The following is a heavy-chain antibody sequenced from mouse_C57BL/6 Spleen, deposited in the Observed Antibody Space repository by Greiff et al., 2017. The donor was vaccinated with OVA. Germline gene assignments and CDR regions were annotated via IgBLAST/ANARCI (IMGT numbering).Heavy chain of an antibody. V-gene: IGHV1-52*01. CDR3: ARRSYYGSPYAMDY. CDR2: IDPSDSET. D-gene: IGHD1-1*01. CDR1: GYTFTSYW. J-gene: IGHJ4*01. Sequence: QVQLQQPGAELVRPGSSVKLSCKASGYTFTSYWMHWVKQRPIKGLEWIGNIDPSDSETHYNQKFKDKATLTVDKSSSTAYMQLSSLTSEDSAVYYCARRSYYGSPYAMDYWGQGTSVTVSS.